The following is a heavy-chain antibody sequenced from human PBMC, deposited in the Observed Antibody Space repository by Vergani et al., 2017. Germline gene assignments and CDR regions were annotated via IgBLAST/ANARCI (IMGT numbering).Heavy chain of an antibody. CDR2: INPNGDAT. V-gene: IGHV1-2*02. Sequence: QVQLVQSGAELKKPGASVRVSCKASGFIFTDYYIHWMRQAPGQGLEWIGWINPNGDATHYAQNFRGRVTLTRDTSSTTAYMDLASLTSDDTAIYYCARDLQGPTTLDYWGQGSLVTVSS. CDR1: GFIFTDYY. D-gene: IGHD1-26*01. J-gene: IGHJ4*02. CDR3: ARDLQGPTTLDY.